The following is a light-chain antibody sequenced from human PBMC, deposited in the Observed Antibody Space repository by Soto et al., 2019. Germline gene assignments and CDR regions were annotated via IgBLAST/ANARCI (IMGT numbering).Light chain of an antibody. J-gene: IGLJ1*01. CDR1: SSNIGAGYD. V-gene: IGLV1-40*01. CDR2: GNS. CDR3: QSYDSSLSGYV. Sequence: QWVLTHPPSVPWAPGQRVTISCTGSSSNIGAGYDVHWYQQLPGTAPKLLIYGNSNRPSGVPDRFSGSKSGTSASLAITGLQAEDEADYYCQSYDSSLSGYVFGTGTKVTVL.